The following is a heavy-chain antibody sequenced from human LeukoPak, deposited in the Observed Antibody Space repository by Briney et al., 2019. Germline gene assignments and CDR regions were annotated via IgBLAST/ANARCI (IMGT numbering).Heavy chain of an antibody. CDR2: IIPIFGTA. D-gene: IGHD1-1*01. Sequence: SVKVSCKASGGTFSSYAISWVRQAPGQGLEWMGGIIPIFGTANYAQKFQGRVTITADESTSTAYMELSSLRSEDTAVYYCARSLRTGAPNDAAFDIGGQGPMVTVSS. V-gene: IGHV1-69*01. CDR1: GGTFSSYA. J-gene: IGHJ3*02. CDR3: ARSLRTGAPNDAAFDI.